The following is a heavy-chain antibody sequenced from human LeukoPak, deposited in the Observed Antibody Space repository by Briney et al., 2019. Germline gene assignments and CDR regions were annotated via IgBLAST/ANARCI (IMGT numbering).Heavy chain of an antibody. V-gene: IGHV3-23*01. CDR2: LSGRDSNT. CDR1: GFTFRSYA. CDR3: AESSIVGATGPFDY. J-gene: IGHJ4*02. Sequence: GGSLRLSCAASGFTFRSYAMSWVRQAPGKGLEWVSTLSGRDSNTYYADSVKGRFIMSRDNSKNTLYLQMNSLRAEDTAVCYCAESSIVGATGPFDYWGQGTLVTVSS. D-gene: IGHD1-26*01.